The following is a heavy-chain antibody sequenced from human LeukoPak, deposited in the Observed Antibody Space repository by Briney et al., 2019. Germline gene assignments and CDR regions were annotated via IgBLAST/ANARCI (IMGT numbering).Heavy chain of an antibody. D-gene: IGHD6-6*01. CDR3: ARQYSSSSPDMDV. J-gene: IGHJ6*03. CDR1: GDSFSSHW. Sequence: GESLKISCKGSGDSFSSHWIGWVRQMPGKGMEWRGIIYPGDSDTRYSPSFQGQVTISADKSISTAYLQWSSLKASDTAMYYCARQYSSSSPDMDVWGKGTTVTVSS. CDR2: IYPGDSDT. V-gene: IGHV5-51*01.